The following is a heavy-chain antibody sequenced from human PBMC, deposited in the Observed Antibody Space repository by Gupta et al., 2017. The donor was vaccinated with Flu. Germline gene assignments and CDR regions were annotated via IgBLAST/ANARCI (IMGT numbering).Heavy chain of an antibody. CDR1: GSTFNDYA. Sequence: EVQLVESGGGLVQPGRSLRLCCTASGSTFNDYAMSWVRQAPGKGLEWVGFIRTKDYGGTTEYAASVKGRFTISRDDSKSIAYLQMNSLKNKDSAVYYCTRGDPAYSGTYAPSASHGMDAWGPGPTVTVS. CDR3: TRGDPAYSGTYAPSASHGMDA. J-gene: IGHJ6*02. V-gene: IGHV3-49*04. D-gene: IGHD1-26*01. CDR2: IRTKDYGGTT.